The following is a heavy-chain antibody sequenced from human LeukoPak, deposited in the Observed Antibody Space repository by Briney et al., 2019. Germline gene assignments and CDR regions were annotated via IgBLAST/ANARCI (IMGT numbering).Heavy chain of an antibody. CDR3: ARDLGWFGELLRGQKIKVDY. V-gene: IGHV1-2*02. CDR2: INPNSGGT. CDR1: GYTFTGYY. D-gene: IGHD3-10*01. J-gene: IGHJ4*02. Sequence: GASVKVSCKASGYTFTGYYMHWVRQAPGQGLEWMGWINPNSGGTNYAQKFQGRVTMTRDTSISTAYMELSRLRSDDTAVYYCARDLGWFGELLRGQKIKVDYWGQGTLVTVSS.